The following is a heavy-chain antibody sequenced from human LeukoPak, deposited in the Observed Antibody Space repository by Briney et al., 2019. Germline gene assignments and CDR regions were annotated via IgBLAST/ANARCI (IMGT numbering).Heavy chain of an antibody. J-gene: IGHJ4*02. Sequence: PPETLYLTCSVSVGFTTYDYWNWIRQPAGKAPEWIGRIHTTGSTNYNPSLKSRLTMSLDKSKNQFSLKVTSMTAADTALYYCARGGGNRHFDSWGQGILVTVSS. CDR3: ARGGGNRHFDS. CDR1: VGFTTYDY. D-gene: IGHD4-23*01. CDR2: IHTTGST. V-gene: IGHV4-4*07.